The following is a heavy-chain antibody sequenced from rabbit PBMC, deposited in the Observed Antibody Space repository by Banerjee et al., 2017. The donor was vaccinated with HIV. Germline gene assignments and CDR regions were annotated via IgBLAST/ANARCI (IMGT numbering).Heavy chain of an antibody. CDR1: GFDFSSNA. Sequence: QEQLVESGGDLVQPEGSLTLTCTASGFDFSSNAMCWVRQAPGKGLEWIACIDTGSGSTYYASWAKGRFTITRSTSLNTVTLQMTSLTAADTATCFCARTASSSYYTGLYFNLRGQGTLVTVS. V-gene: IGHV1S47*01. CDR3: ARTASSSYYTGLYFNL. CDR2: IDTGSGST. D-gene: IGHD8-1*01. J-gene: IGHJ4*01.